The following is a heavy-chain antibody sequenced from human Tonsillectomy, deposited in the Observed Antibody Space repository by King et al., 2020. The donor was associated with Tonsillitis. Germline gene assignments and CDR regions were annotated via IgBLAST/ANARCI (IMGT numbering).Heavy chain of an antibody. Sequence: LQLQESGPGLVKPSETLSLTCTVSGGSINSSNYYWGWIRQPPGNGLEWIGNIFHSGSTYYNPSLKSRGTISLDTSKIQISLNLRSVTAADTAVYYCARLYFYDSTGYLYYFDYWGQGTLVTVSS. CDR2: IFHSGST. CDR1: GGSINSSNYY. V-gene: IGHV4-39*01. CDR3: ARLYFYDSTGYLYYFDY. D-gene: IGHD3-22*01. J-gene: IGHJ4*02.